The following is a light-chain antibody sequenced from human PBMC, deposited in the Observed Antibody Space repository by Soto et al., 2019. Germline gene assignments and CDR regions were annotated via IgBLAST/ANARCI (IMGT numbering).Light chain of an antibody. Sequence: EIVLTQSPGTLSLSPGERATLSGMASQSVSSSYLAWYQQQPGQAPRLLIYGASSRATGIPDRFSGSGSGTDFTLTISRLEPEDFAVYYCQQYGSSITFGQGTRLEIK. CDR1: QSVSSSY. CDR2: GAS. J-gene: IGKJ5*01. V-gene: IGKV3-20*01. CDR3: QQYGSSIT.